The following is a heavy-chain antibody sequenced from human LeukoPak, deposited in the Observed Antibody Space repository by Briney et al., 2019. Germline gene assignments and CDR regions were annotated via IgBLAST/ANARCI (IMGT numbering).Heavy chain of an antibody. CDR2: IYYSGST. CDR3: ARENGDYADY. V-gene: IGHV4-61*01. J-gene: IGHJ4*02. Sequence: SETLSLTCTVSRGSISSSSYYWGWIRQPPGKGLEWIGYIYYSGSTNYNPSLKSRVTISVDTSKNQFSLKLSSVTAADTAVYYCARENGDYADYWGQGTLVTVSS. D-gene: IGHD4-17*01. CDR1: RGSISSSSYY.